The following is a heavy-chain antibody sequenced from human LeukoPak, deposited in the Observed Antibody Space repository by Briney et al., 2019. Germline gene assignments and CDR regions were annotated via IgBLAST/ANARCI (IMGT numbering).Heavy chain of an antibody. CDR2: IYYSGST. CDR1: GGSISSYY. V-gene: IGHV4-59*01. Sequence: SETLSLTCTVSGGSISSYYWSWIRQPPGKGLEWIGYIYYSGSTNYNPSLKSRVTISVDTSKNQFSLKLSSVTAADTAVYYCAGEDWGSGFDYWGQGTLVTVSS. D-gene: IGHD7-27*01. CDR3: AGEDWGSGFDY. J-gene: IGHJ4*02.